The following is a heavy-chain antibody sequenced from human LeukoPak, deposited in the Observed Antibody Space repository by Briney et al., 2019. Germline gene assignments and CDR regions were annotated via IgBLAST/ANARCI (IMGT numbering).Heavy chain of an antibody. V-gene: IGHV4-34*01. D-gene: IGHD3-16*01. CDR3: AREGGADGCSADIWFDH. CDR2: INHSGST. Sequence: SETLSLTCAVYGESFSGYYWSWIRQPPGKGLEWIGEINHSGSTNYNPSLKSRVTISVDTTKNQFSLKLSSVTATETAVYYCAREGGADGCSADIWFDHWGQGTLVTVSS. J-gene: IGHJ5*02. CDR1: GESFSGYY.